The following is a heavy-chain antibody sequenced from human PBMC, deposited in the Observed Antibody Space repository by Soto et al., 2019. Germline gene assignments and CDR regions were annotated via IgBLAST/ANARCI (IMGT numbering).Heavy chain of an antibody. D-gene: IGHD3-10*01. CDR2: IIPIFGTA. CDR3: ARDAYYYGSGSYYNVYGIDV. J-gene: IGHJ6*02. Sequence: GASVKVSCKASGGTFSSYAISWVRQAPGQGLEWMGGIIPIFGTANYAQKFQGRVTITADESTSTAYMELSSLRSEDTAVYYCARDAYYYGSGSYYNVYGIDVWGQGTTVTVSS. CDR1: GGTFSSYA. V-gene: IGHV1-69*13.